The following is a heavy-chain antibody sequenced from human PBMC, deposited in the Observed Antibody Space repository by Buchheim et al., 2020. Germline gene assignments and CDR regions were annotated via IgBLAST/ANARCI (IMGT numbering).Heavy chain of an antibody. V-gene: IGHV5-51*01. J-gene: IGHJ4*02. CDR3: ATLPGSWDRFDY. CDR2: IDPGDSDT. D-gene: IGHD1-26*01. CDR1: GYRFTSYW. Sequence: EVQLVQSGAEVKKPGETLKISCKGSGYRFTSYWIAWVRQMPGKGLEWMGVIDPGDSDTRYRPSFQGQVTIPADKSLSTASPQWSSLRASDTAIYYCATLPGSWDRFDYWGQGTL.